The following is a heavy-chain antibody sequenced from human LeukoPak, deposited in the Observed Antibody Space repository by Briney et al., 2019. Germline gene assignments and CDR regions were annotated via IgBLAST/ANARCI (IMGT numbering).Heavy chain of an antibody. D-gene: IGHD3-10*01. CDR1: GGSISSSSYY. Sequence: SETLSLTCTVSGGSISSSSYYWGWIRQPPGKGLEWIGSIYYSGSTYYNPSLKSRVTISVDTSKNQFSLKLSSVTAADAAGYYCARDPYYYGSGSYYGPFDPWGQGTLVTVSS. CDR2: IYYSGST. CDR3: ARDPYYYGSGSYYGPFDP. J-gene: IGHJ5*02. V-gene: IGHV4-39*07.